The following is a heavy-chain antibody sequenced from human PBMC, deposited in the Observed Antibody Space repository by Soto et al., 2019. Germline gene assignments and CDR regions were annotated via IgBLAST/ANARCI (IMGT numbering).Heavy chain of an antibody. V-gene: IGHV4-31*03. CDR3: ARYKSNYYYGMDV. J-gene: IGHJ6*02. CDR1: GGSISNGGYY. D-gene: IGHD1-20*01. CDR2: IYYSGIT. Sequence: SETLSLTCTVSGGSISNGGYYWSWIRQHPGKGLEWIGYIYYSGITYYNPSLKSRVTISVDTSKNQFSLKLTSVTAADTAVYYCARYKSNYYYGMDVWGQGTTVTVSS.